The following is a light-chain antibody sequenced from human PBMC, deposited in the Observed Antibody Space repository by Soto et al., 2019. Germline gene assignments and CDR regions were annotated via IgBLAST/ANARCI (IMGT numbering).Light chain of an antibody. CDR3: HHRSNWPPEDT. Sequence: EVLLTQSPATLSFTPGESATLSCRASQPINTYLGGYQQKSGQSPRLLIYDASNRAADIPARFSASGFGTDFTLTISSLKPEDFGTYYCHHRSNWPPEDTFGQGTKLEI. J-gene: IGKJ2*01. CDR2: DAS. CDR1: QPINTY. V-gene: IGKV3-11*01.